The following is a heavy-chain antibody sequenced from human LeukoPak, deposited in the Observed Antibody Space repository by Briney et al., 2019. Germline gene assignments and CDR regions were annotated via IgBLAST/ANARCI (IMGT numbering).Heavy chain of an antibody. Sequence: QSGGSLRLSCAASGFTFSSYWMSWVRQAPGKGLEWVANIKQDGSEKYYVDSVKGRFTISRDNAKNSLYLQMNSLRAEDTAVYYCARVRDNWNPNYYYYYYMDVWGKGTTVTVSS. CDR2: IKQDGSEK. D-gene: IGHD1-20*01. CDR3: ARVRDNWNPNYYYYYYMDV. V-gene: IGHV3-7*03. CDR1: GFTFSSYW. J-gene: IGHJ6*03.